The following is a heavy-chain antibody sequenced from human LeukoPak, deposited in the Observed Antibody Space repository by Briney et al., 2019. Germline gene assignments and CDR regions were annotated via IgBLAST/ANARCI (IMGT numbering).Heavy chain of an antibody. V-gene: IGHV3-21*01. Sequence: GGSLRLSCAASGFTFSSYSMNWVRQAPGKGLEWVSSISSNSSYIYYADSVKGRFTIARDNAKNSLYLQMNSLRAEDTAVYYCSCTEKGYCSGGSCSLAYWGQGTLVTVSS. CDR2: ISSNSSYI. CDR1: GFTFSSYS. D-gene: IGHD2-15*01. CDR3: SCTEKGYCSGGSCSLAY. J-gene: IGHJ4*02.